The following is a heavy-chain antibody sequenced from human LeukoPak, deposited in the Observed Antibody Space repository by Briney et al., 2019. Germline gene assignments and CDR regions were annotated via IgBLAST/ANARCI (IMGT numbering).Heavy chain of an antibody. CDR2: IYYSGST. CDR3: ARGVTAGSPWFDY. J-gene: IGHJ4*02. Sequence: PSETLSLTCTVSGGSISSYYWSWIRQPPGKGLEWIGYIYYSGSTNYNPSLKSRVTISVATSKNQFSLKLSSVTAADTAVYHCARGVTAGSPWFDYWGQGTLVTVSS. D-gene: IGHD6-13*01. CDR1: GGSISSYY. V-gene: IGHV4-59*01.